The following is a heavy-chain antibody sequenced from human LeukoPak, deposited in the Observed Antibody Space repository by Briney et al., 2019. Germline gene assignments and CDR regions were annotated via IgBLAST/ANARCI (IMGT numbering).Heavy chain of an antibody. V-gene: IGHV3-23*01. CDR1: GFTFSSHG. CDR3: AKDLRFGEPRGY. J-gene: IGHJ4*02. D-gene: IGHD3-10*01. Sequence: GGSLRLPCAASGFTFSSHGMNWVRQAPGKGLEWVSGISPSGGITYYTDSVKGRFTISRDNSKNTVSLQMNSLRGEDTAVYYCAKDLRFGEPRGYWGQGTLVTVSS. CDR2: ISPSGGIT.